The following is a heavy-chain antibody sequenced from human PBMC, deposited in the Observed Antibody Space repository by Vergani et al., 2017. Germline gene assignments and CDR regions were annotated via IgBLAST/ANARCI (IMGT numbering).Heavy chain of an antibody. CDR2: IYTSGST. Sequence: QVQLQESGPGLVKPSQTLSLTCTVSGGSISSGSYYWSWIRQPAGKGLEWIGRIYTSGSTNYNPSLKSRVTISEDTSKNQFSLKLSSVTAADTAVYYCAREGGAVAGGYYYYYMDVWGKGTTVTVSS. CDR1: GGSISSGSYY. J-gene: IGHJ6*03. V-gene: IGHV4-61*02. CDR3: AREGGAVAGGYYYYYMDV. D-gene: IGHD6-19*01.